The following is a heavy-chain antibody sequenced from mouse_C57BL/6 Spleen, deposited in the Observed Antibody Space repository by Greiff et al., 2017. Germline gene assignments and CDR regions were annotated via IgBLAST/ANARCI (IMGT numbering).Heavy chain of an antibody. Sequence: VQLQQSGAELVRPGASVTLSCKASGYTFTDYEMHWVKQTPVHGLEWIGAIVPETGGTAYNQKFKGKAILTADKSSSPAYMVLRSLTSEDSAVYYCTRSNYYGSSYYFDYWGQGTTLTVSS. V-gene: IGHV1-15*01. CDR2: IVPETGGT. CDR3: TRSNYYGSSYYFDY. D-gene: IGHD1-1*01. CDR1: GYTFTDYE. J-gene: IGHJ2*01.